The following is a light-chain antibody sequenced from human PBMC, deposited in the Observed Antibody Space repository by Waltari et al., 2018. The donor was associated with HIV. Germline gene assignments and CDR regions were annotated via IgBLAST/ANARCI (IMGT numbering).Light chain of an antibody. Sequence: QSALTQPASVSGSPGQSITISFTGTSSDVGSYNLVSWYQQNPDKAPKLMIYEVSKRPSGVSNRFSGSKSGNTASLTISGLQAEDEAAYYCCSYAGSSTLIFGGGTKLTVL. J-gene: IGLJ2*01. CDR1: SSDVGSYNL. CDR2: EVS. V-gene: IGLV2-23*02. CDR3: CSYAGSSTLI.